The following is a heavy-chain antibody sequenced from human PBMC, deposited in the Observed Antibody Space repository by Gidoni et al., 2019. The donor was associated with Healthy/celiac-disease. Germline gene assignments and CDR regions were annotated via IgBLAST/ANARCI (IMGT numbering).Heavy chain of an antibody. D-gene: IGHD5-18*01. CDR1: GFTFADYA. J-gene: IGHJ4*02. CDR2: SSWNSGSI. Sequence: DVQLVDSGGGLVQPGRSLLLSCAASGFTFADYAMHWVRQAPGKGLEWVSGSSWNSGSIGYADSGKGRFTISRDNAKNSLYLQMNSLRAEDTALYYCAKGGGGYSYGYPLDYWGQGTLVTVSS. V-gene: IGHV3-9*01. CDR3: AKGGGGYSYGYPLDY.